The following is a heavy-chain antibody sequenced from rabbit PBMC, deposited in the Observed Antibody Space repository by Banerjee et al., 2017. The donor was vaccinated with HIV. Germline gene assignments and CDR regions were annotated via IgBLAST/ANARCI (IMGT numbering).Heavy chain of an antibody. Sequence: QAHLEESGGGLVVPEGSLTLTCNASGFSFSSSYDMCWVRQAPEKGLETVACIYTAGGDRWFADWVNGRFTISRDTSLSTVDLMMTSLTSADTATYFCARWSAVVGYGCFGLWGPGTLVTVS. V-gene: IGHV1S43*01. CDR2: IYTAGGDR. D-gene: IGHD6-1*01. CDR1: GFSFSSSYD. J-gene: IGHJ4*01. CDR3: ARWSAVVGYGCFGL.